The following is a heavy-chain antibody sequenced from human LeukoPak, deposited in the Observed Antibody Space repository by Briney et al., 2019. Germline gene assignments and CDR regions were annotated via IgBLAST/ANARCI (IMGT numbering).Heavy chain of an antibody. J-gene: IGHJ4*02. CDR1: GFTFTTYA. CDR3: ARDRPTGASRIFVVQ. CDR2: MSSGRRYI. V-gene: IGHV3-21*06. Sequence: GGSLRLSCTASGFTFTTYAMTWVRQAPGKGLEWISSMSSGRRYIYYADSVRGRFTISRDNTRNSLYLAMNNLRAEDTAIYYCARDRPTGASRIFVVQWGQGTPVTVSS. D-gene: IGHD2-15*01.